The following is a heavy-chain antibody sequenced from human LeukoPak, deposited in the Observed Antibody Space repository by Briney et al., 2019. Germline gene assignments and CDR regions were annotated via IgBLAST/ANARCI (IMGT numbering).Heavy chain of an antibody. CDR3: AARPYCTTATCPKTNWFDP. J-gene: IGHJ5*02. CDR2: LYTSGTTI. D-gene: IGHD2-8*01. CDR1: GFTFSNYE. Sequence: GGSLRLSCAASGFTFSNYEVNWVRQAPGKGLEWVSCLYTSGTTIYYADSVKGRFTRDNSKNTLYLQMSSLRADDTAVYYCAARPYCTTATCPKTNWFDPWGQGTLVTVSS. V-gene: IGHV3-48*03.